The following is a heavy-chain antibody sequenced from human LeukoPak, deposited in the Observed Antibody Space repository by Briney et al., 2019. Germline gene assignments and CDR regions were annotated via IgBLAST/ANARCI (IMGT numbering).Heavy chain of an antibody. J-gene: IGHJ4*02. CDR2: IKQDGSEK. V-gene: IGHV3-7*01. CDR1: GFTFSNYW. D-gene: IGHD6-19*01. Sequence: GGSLRFSCAASGFTFSNYWMSWVRQAPGKGLEWVANIKQDGSEKFHVDSVKGRLTISRDNAKNSLYLQMNSLRVEDTAVYYCARVQGSSGPGIFEYWGQGTLVTVSS. CDR3: ARVQGSSGPGIFEY.